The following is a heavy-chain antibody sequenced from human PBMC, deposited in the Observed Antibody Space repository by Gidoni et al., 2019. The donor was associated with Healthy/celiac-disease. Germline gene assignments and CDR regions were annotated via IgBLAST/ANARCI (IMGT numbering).Heavy chain of an antibody. CDR3: ARGLTMVRGVISDAFDI. V-gene: IGHV4-31*03. J-gene: IGHJ3*02. Sequence: QVQLQESGPGLVKPSQTLSLTCTVSGGSISSGGYYWSWIRQHPGKGLEWIGYIYYSGSTYYNPSLKSRVTISVDTSKNQFSLKLSSVTAADTAVYYCARGLTMVRGVISDAFDIWGQGTMVTVSS. CDR2: IYYSGST. CDR1: GGSISSGGYY. D-gene: IGHD3-10*01.